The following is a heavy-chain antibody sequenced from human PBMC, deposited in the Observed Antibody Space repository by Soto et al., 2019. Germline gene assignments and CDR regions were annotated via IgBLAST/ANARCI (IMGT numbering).Heavy chain of an antibody. D-gene: IGHD3-3*01. J-gene: IGHJ6*02. Sequence: SVKVSCKASGGTFSSSAISWVRQAPGQGLEWMRGIIPIFGTANYAQKFQGRVTITADKSTSTAYMELSSLRSEDTAVYYCATGIPMIFGVANNHYYGKGVWDQVTRVTVSS. CDR1: GGTFSSSA. V-gene: IGHV1-69*06. CDR2: IIPIFGTA. CDR3: ATGIPMIFGVANNHYYGKGV.